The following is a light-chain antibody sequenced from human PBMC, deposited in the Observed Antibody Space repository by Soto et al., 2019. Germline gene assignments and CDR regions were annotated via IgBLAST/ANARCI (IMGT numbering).Light chain of an antibody. CDR1: SSDVGGYDY. V-gene: IGLV2-11*01. CDR2: DVN. Sequence: QSALTQPRPLSGSPGQSVTISCTGTSSDVGGYDYVSWYQQHPGKPPKLIIFDVNKRPSGVPDRFSGSKSGNTASLTISGLQAEDEADYYCCSFAGGSTVIFGGGTQLTVL. J-gene: IGLJ2*01. CDR3: CSFAGGSTVI.